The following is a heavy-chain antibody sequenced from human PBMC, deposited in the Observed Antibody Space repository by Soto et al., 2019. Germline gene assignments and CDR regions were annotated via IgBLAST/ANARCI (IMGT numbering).Heavy chain of an antibody. CDR2: IYYSGST. CDR1: GGSISSGGYY. CDR3: ARVSGWRDAYYYYGMDV. J-gene: IGHJ6*02. V-gene: IGHV4-31*03. D-gene: IGHD6-19*01. Sequence: SETLSLTCTVSGGSISSGGYYWSWIRQHPGKGLEWIGYIYYSGSTYYNPSLKSRVTISVDTSKNQFSLKLSSVTAADTAVYYCARVSGWRDAYYYYGMDVWGQGTTVTVSS.